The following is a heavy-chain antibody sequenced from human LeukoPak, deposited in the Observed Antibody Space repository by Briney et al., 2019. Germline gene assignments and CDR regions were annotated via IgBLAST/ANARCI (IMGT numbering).Heavy chain of an antibody. J-gene: IGHJ4*02. CDR2: IYTSGST. CDR1: GGSISGGSYY. CDR3: ARLDVGSGYLIDY. Sequence: SETLSLTCTVSGGSISGGSYYWSWIRQPAGKGLEWIGRIYTSGSTNYNPSLKSRVTISVDTSKYQFSLKLTSVTAAETAVYYCARLDVGSGYLIDYWGQGTLVTVSS. D-gene: IGHD5-12*01. V-gene: IGHV4-61*02.